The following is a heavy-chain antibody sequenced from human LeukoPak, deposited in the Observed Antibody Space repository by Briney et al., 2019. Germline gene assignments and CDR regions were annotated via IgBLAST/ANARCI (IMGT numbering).Heavy chain of an antibody. CDR1: GFSVRSNY. J-gene: IGHJ5*02. CDR3: VKSYSGWTGQS. V-gene: IGHV3-66*01. Sequence: GGSLRLSCAASGFSVRSNYMSWVRQAPGKRLESVAVTHGGGTTLYADSVKGRFTISRDDSKNTLSLQMNSLRDEDTALYYCVKSYSGWTGQSWGQGTQVTVSS. CDR2: THGGGTT. D-gene: IGHD6-19*01.